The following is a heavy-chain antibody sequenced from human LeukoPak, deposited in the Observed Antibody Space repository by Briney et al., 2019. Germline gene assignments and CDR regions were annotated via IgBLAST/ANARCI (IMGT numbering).Heavy chain of an antibody. CDR2: IYYSGST. D-gene: IGHD6-19*01. V-gene: IGHV4-39*07. Sequence: KPSETLSLTCTVSGGSISSSSYYWGWIRQPPGKGLEWIGSIYYSGSTYYNPSLKSRVTISVDTSKNQFSLKLSSVTAADTAVYYCARDPRSSGWYGVYWGQGTLVTVSS. CDR1: GGSISSSSYY. J-gene: IGHJ4*02. CDR3: ARDPRSSGWYGVY.